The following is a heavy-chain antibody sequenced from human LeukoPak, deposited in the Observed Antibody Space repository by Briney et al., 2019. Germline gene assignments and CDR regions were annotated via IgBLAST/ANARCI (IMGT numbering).Heavy chain of an antibody. V-gene: IGHV4-59*08. CDR3: ARATVTTGWFDP. CDR1: GGSISSYY. D-gene: IGHD4-17*01. Sequence: PSETLSLTCTVSGGSISSYYWSWIRQPPGKGLEWIGYIYYSGSTKYNPSLKSRVTISVDASKTQFSLKLNSVTAADTAVYYCARATVTTGWFDPWGQGTLVTVSS. CDR2: IYYSGST. J-gene: IGHJ5*02.